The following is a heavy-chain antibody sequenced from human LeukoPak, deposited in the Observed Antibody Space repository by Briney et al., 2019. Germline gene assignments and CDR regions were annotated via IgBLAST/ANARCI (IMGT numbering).Heavy chain of an antibody. CDR1: GYSISSGYY. CDR2: VYHSGST. D-gene: IGHD6-6*01. Sequence: SETLSLTCSVSGYSISSGYYWGWIRQPPGNGLEWIGSVYHSGSTYYNPSLKSRVSISVDTSKNQFSLNLTSVTAADTAVYYCARVMAARPGYWGQGTLVTVSS. CDR3: ARVMAARPGY. J-gene: IGHJ4*02. V-gene: IGHV4-38-2*02.